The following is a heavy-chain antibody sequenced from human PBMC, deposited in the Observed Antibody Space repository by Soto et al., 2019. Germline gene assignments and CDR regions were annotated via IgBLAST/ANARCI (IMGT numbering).Heavy chain of an antibody. CDR2: IYTSGST. Sequence: QVQLQESGPGLVKPSETLSLTCTVSGGSISSYYWSWIRQPAGKGLEWIGRIYTSGSTNYNPSLKSRVTMSVDTSKNQFSLKLSSVTAADTAVYYCARGGYSSGWYDYFDYWGQGTLVTVAS. D-gene: IGHD6-19*01. J-gene: IGHJ4*02. CDR3: ARGGYSSGWYDYFDY. CDR1: GGSISSYY. V-gene: IGHV4-4*07.